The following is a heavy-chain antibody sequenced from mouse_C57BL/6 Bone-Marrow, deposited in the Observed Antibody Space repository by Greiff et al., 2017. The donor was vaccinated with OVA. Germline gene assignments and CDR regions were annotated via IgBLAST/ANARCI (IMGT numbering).Heavy chain of an antibody. D-gene: IGHD1-2*01. CDR3: ARSGFIDY. CDR1: GYAFSSSW. CDR2: IYPGEGDT. Sequence: VQLQQSGPELVKPGASVKISCKASGYAFSSSWMNWVKQRPGKGLEWIGRIYPGEGDTNYNGKFKGKATLTADKSSSTAYMQLSSLTSEDSAVYFCARSGFIDYWGQGTTLTVSS. J-gene: IGHJ2*01. V-gene: IGHV1-82*01.